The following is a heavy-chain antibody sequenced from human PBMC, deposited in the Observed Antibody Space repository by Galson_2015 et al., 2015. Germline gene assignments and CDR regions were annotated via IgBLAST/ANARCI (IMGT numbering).Heavy chain of an antibody. CDR2: IYPGDSDT. Sequence: QSGAAVKKPGESLKISCKTSGYSFPNYWIGWVRQMPGKGLEWMGIIYPGDSDTRYSPSFQGQVTISADKSITTTYLQWSSLKASDTAIYHCARGGYYGSGSYYSFDFWGQGTLVTVSS. V-gene: IGHV5-51*01. J-gene: IGHJ4*02. D-gene: IGHD3-10*01. CDR3: ARGGYYGSGSYYSFDF. CDR1: GYSFPNYW.